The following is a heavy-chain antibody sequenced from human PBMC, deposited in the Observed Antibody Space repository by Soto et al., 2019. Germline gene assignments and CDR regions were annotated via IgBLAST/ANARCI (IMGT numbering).Heavy chain of an antibody. Sequence: GESLKISCKGSGYSFTSYWIGWVRQMPGKGLEWMGIIYPGDPDTRYSPSFQGQVTISADKSISTAYLQWSSLKASDTAMYYCARDIVLMGNYYYGMDVWGQGTTVTVSS. CDR3: ARDIVLMGNYYYGMDV. CDR1: GYSFTSYW. J-gene: IGHJ6*02. D-gene: IGHD2-8*01. CDR2: IYPGDPDT. V-gene: IGHV5-51*01.